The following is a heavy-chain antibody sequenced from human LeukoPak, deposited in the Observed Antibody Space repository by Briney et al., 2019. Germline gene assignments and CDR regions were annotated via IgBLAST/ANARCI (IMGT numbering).Heavy chain of an antibody. V-gene: IGHV3-23*01. Sequence: GGSLRLSCAASGFTFSSSAMSWVRQAPGKGLEWVSSISGSGSGGSTYYADSVKGRFTISRDDSTNTLYLQMNSLRAEDTAVYYCAKDSGGGDCYFDFWGQGTLVTVSS. J-gene: IGHJ4*02. CDR2: ISGSGSGGST. D-gene: IGHD2-21*02. CDR3: AKDSGGGDCYFDF. CDR1: GFTFSSSA.